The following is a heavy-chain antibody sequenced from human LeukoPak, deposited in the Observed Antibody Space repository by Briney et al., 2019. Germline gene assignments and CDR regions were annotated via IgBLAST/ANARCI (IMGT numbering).Heavy chain of an antibody. CDR1: GFTFSSYS. D-gene: IGHD3-10*01. CDR2: ISSSSSTI. CDR3: ARTGQLLWFGELYYYYGMDV. V-gene: IGHV3-48*02. Sequence: PGGSLRLSCAASGFTFSSYSMNWVRQAPGKGLEWVSYISSSSSTIYYADSVKGRFTISRDNAKNSLYLQMNSLRDEDTAVYYCARTGQLLWFGELYYYYGMDVWGQGTTVTVSS. J-gene: IGHJ6*02.